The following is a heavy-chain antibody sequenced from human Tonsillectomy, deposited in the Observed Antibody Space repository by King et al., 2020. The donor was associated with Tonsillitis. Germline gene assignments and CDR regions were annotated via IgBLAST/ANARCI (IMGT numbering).Heavy chain of an antibody. V-gene: IGHV3-21*01. CDR1: GFTFSSYS. CDR3: ARAGXYDXXSGYXVLKKLTH. D-gene: IGHD3-3*01. CDR2: ISSSSSYI. J-gene: IGHJ6*02. Sequence: EVQLVESGGGLVKPGGSLRLSCAASGFTFSSYSMNWVRQAPGKGLEWVSSISSSSSYIYYADSVKGRFTISRDNAKNSLYLQMNSLRAEDTAVYYCARAGXYDXXSGYXVLKKLTHWXXGTTVTVXS.